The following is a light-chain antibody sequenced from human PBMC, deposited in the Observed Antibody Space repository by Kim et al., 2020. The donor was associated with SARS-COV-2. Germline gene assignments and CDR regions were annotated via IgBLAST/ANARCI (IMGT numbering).Light chain of an antibody. Sequence: EIVLTQSPGTLSLSPGERATLSCRASQSVSSNYLAWYQQKPGQAPRLLMYGASSRATGIPDRFSGSGSGTDFTLTISRLEPEDFAVYYCQQYANSPLTFGGGTKVEI. J-gene: IGKJ4*01. CDR1: QSVSSNY. CDR3: QQYANSPLT. CDR2: GAS. V-gene: IGKV3-20*01.